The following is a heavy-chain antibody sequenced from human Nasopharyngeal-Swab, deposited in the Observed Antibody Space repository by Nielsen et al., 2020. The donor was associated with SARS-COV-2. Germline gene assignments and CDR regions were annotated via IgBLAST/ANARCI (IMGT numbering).Heavy chain of an antibody. CDR1: GFSFSDSA. Sequence: GESLKISCVASGFSFSDSAIHWVRQDSGKGLEWVGRIRSKANSFETAYGASVKGRFTISRDDAKNTAYLQMNSLKIEDTALYYCTNTPGCSNSWWDAFDIWGQGTKVTVSS. CDR2: IRSKANSFET. CDR3: TNTPGCSNSWWDAFDI. J-gene: IGHJ3*02. D-gene: IGHD6-13*01. V-gene: IGHV3-73*01.